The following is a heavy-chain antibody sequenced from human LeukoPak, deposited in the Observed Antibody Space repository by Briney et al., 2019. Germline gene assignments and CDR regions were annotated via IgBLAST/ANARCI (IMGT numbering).Heavy chain of an antibody. D-gene: IGHD4-17*01. V-gene: IGHV4-4*07. J-gene: IGHJ4*02. CDR1: GGSISSYY. CDR2: IYISAST. CDR3: ARLSTVTTSFDY. Sequence: SETLSLTCSVSGGSISSYYWSWIRQPAGKGLEWIGRIYISASTNHNPSLKSRVTMSLDTSKNQFSLKLSSVTAADTAVYYCARLSTVTTSFDYWGQGTLVTVSS.